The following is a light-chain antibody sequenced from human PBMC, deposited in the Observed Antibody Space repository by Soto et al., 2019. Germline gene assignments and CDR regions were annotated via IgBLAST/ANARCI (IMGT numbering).Light chain of an antibody. CDR3: TSYTSSYTGV. CDR1: SNDVGGYNY. Sequence: QSVLTQPASVSGSPGQSITISCTGTSNDVGGYNYVSWYQQHPGKAPKLLIYAVSDRPSGVSSRFSGSKSGNAASLTISGLQAEDEGDYYCTSYTSSYTGVFGGGTKVTVL. CDR2: AVS. V-gene: IGLV2-14*03. J-gene: IGLJ3*02.